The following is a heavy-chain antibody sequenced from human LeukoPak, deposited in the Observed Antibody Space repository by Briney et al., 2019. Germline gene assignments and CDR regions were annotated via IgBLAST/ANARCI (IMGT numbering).Heavy chain of an antibody. CDR2: ITFSSSHI. CDR1: GFTFSSYS. D-gene: IGHD3-10*01. CDR3: ARGPQFSGPGWFDP. V-gene: IGHV3-21*01. Sequence: GGSLRLSCAASGFTFSSYSMTWVRQAPGKGLECVSSITFSSSHIYYADSVKGRFTISRDNTKDSLYLQMNSLRAEDTAIYYCARGPQFSGPGWFDPWGQRTLVTVPS. J-gene: IGHJ5*02.